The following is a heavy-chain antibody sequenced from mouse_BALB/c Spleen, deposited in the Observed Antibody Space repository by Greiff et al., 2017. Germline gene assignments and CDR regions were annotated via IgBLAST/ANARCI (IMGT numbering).Heavy chain of an antibody. CDR3: AREGNYGNSFYYFDY. J-gene: IGHJ2*01. D-gene: IGHD2-1*01. CDR1: GYSITSGYY. Sequence: DVQLQESGPGLVKPSQSLSLTCSVTGYSITSGYYWNWIRQFPGNKLEWMGYISYDGSNNYNPSLKNRISITRDTSKNQFFLKLNSVTTEDTATYYCAREGNYGNSFYYFDYWGQGTTLTVAS. CDR2: ISYDGSN. V-gene: IGHV3-6*02.